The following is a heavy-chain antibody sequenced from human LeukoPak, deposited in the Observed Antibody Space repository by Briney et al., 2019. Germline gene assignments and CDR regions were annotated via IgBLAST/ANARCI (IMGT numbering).Heavy chain of an antibody. V-gene: IGHV3-64*01. CDR3: ARSEDYYDSSGYVNMYDY. D-gene: IGHD3-22*01. CDR2: ISSNGGST. Sequence: GGSLRLSCAASGFTFSSYAMSWVRQAPGKGLEYVSAISSNGGSTYYASSVKGRFTISRDNSKNTLYLQMGSLRAEDMAVYYCARSEDYYDSSGYVNMYDYWGQGTLVTVSS. CDR1: GFTFSSYA. J-gene: IGHJ4*02.